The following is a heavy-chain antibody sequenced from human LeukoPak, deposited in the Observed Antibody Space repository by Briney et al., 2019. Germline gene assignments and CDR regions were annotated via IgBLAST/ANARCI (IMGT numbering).Heavy chain of an antibody. Sequence: GGSLRLSCATSGFRFSGFWMSWVRQAPGKGPEWVANINQESSEKYYEDSVRGRFTISRDNAENSLSLQMDTLRVEDTAVYFCAREVDRSFGYWGQGNLAIVSS. V-gene: IGHV3-7*01. CDR3: AREVDRSFGY. CDR1: GFRFSGFW. J-gene: IGHJ4*02. CDR2: INQESSEK. D-gene: IGHD2-15*01.